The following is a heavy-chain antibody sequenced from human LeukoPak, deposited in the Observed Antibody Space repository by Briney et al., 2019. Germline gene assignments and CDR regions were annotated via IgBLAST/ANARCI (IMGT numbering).Heavy chain of an antibody. CDR2: INPNSGGT. V-gene: IGHV1-2*02. CDR1: GYTFTGNY. Sequence: GASVKVSCKASGYTFTGNYMHWVRQAPGQGLEWMGWINPNSGGTNYSQKFQGRVTMTRDTSISTAYMELSRLRSDDTAVYYCARAVLLAVAGTARDYWGQGTLVTVSS. CDR3: ARAVLLAVAGTARDY. J-gene: IGHJ4*02. D-gene: IGHD6-19*01.